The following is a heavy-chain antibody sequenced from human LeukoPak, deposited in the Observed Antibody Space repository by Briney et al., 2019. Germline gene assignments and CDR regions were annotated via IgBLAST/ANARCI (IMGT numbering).Heavy chain of an antibody. Sequence: QPGGSLRLSCAVSGFTFSRHGMNWVRQAPGRGLEWVSYISSSSSTISYADSVKGRFTISIDNAKNSLFLQMNSLRAEDTAVYYCATGGHADCGGDCYRMDVWGKGITVTVSS. J-gene: IGHJ6*03. CDR3: ATGGHADCGGDCYRMDV. V-gene: IGHV3-48*01. CDR1: GFTFSRHG. CDR2: ISSSSSTI. D-gene: IGHD2-21*02.